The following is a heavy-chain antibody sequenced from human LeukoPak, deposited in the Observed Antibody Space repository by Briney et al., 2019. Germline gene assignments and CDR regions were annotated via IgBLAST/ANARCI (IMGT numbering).Heavy chain of an antibody. CDR1: GFTFSGYT. CDR3: AKDWYYYDSSGYLPDY. D-gene: IGHD3-22*01. CDR2: ISTTGSTI. V-gene: IGHV3-23*01. Sequence: GGSLRLSCAASGFTFSGYTMNWVRQAPGKGLEWVSYISTTGSTIYYADSVKGRFTISRDNSKNTLYLQMNSLRAEDTAVYYCAKDWYYYDSSGYLPDYWGQGTLVTVSS. J-gene: IGHJ4*02.